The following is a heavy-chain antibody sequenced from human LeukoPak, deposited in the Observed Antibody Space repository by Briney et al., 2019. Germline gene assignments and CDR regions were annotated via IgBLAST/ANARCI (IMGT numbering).Heavy chain of an antibody. V-gene: IGHV4-39*07. Sequence: PSETLSLTCTVSGGSISSSSYYWGWIRQPPGKGLEWIGSIYYSGSTYYNPSLKSRVTISVDTSKNQFSLKLSSVTAADTAVYYCARGRRIQLWLRAPAFDIWGQGTMVTVSS. CDR1: GGSISSSSYY. CDR3: ARGRRIQLWLRAPAFDI. J-gene: IGHJ3*02. CDR2: IYYSGST. D-gene: IGHD5-18*01.